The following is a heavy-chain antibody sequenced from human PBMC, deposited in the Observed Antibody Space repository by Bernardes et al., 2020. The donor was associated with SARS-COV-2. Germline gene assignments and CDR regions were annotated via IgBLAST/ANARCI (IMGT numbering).Heavy chain of an antibody. Sequence: GGSLRLSCAASGFTFSNNWMHWVRQAPGNGLVLFSRISKDLRTTTYADSVRGRFTISRDNAKNTVYLQMNSLRAEDTAVYYCARGGSSGWVYHYYGMDVWGQGTTVTVSS. CDR2: ISKDLRTT. V-gene: IGHV3-74*01. CDR1: GFTFSNNW. J-gene: IGHJ6*02. CDR3: ARGGSSGWVYHYYGMDV. D-gene: IGHD6-19*01.